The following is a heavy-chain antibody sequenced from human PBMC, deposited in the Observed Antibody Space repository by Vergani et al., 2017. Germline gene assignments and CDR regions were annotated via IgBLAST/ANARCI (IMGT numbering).Heavy chain of an antibody. CDR1: GFTFSSDG. V-gene: IGHV3-30*02. CDR2: IDFKGNHA. J-gene: IGHJ4*02. D-gene: IGHD1-26*01. CDR3: AKQYVGTSDC. Sequence: QMQLVESGGGVIQPGGSLRLSCAASGFTFSSDGMQWVRQAPGKGLEWVALIDFKGNHAYYTDSVRGRFIISRDNSKNTLYLQMNSLRIEDTALYYCAKQYVGTSDCWGQGTLVTVSS.